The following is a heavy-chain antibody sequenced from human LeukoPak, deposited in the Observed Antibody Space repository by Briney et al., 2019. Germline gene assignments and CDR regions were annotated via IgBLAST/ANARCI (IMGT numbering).Heavy chain of an antibody. CDR2: IRGSGGST. D-gene: IGHD3-22*01. CDR3: AKQGQTYYYDSSGYGVDY. J-gene: IGHJ4*02. V-gene: IGHV3-23*01. CDR1: GFTFSSYA. Sequence: GGSLRLSCAASGFTFSSYAMSWVRQAPGKGLEWVSAIRGSGGSTYYADSVKGRFTISRDNSKNTLYLQMNSLRAEDTAVYYCAKQGQTYYYDSSGYGVDYWGQGTLVTVSS.